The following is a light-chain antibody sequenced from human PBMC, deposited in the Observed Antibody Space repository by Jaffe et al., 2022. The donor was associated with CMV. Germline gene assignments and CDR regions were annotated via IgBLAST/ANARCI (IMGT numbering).Light chain of an antibody. J-gene: IGKJ4*01. Sequence: EIVLTQSPATLSLSPGERATLSCRASQTVGSYLAWYQQKPGQPPRLLIYDASNRATGIPGRFSASGSGTDFTLTISRIEPEDFAIYYCQQRSNWPPSFGAGTKVEIK. CDR1: QTVGSY. V-gene: IGKV3-11*01. CDR3: QQRSNWPPS. CDR2: DAS.